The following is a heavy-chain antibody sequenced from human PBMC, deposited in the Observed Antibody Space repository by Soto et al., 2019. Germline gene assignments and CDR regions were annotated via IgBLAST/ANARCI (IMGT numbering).Heavy chain of an antibody. CDR1: GYTFTSYD. CDR2: MNPTIGNT. J-gene: IGHJ4*02. D-gene: IGHD2-8*01. Sequence: QVQLVQSGAEVKKPGASVKVSCKASGYTFTSYDINWVRQATGQVLEWMAWMNPTIGNTGYAQRFQGRVTMTRNTSIGTAYMELSSLRSEDTAVYYCARGLKDCANGVCYRKLDYWGQGALDTVS. V-gene: IGHV1-8*01. CDR3: ARGLKDCANGVCYRKLDY.